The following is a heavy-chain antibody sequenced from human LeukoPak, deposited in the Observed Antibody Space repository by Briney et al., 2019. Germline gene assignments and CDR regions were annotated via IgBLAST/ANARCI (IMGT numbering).Heavy chain of an antibody. CDR1: GFTFSSYG. CDR2: IWYDGSNK. J-gene: IGHJ4*02. CDR3: AADQRQQLVSDY. Sequence: GGSLRLSCAASGFTFSSYGMHWVRQAPGKGLEWVAVIWYDGSNKYYADSVKGRFTISRDNSKNTLYLQMNSLRAEDTAVYYCAADQRQQLVSDYWGQGTLVTVSS. V-gene: IGHV3-33*01. D-gene: IGHD6-13*01.